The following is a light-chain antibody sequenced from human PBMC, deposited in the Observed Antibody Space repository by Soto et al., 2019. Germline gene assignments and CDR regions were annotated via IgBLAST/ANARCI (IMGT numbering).Light chain of an antibody. CDR3: CSYAGSYTLGV. CDR2: AVS. V-gene: IGLV2-11*01. J-gene: IGLJ3*02. Sequence: QSVLTQPRSVSGSPGQSVTISCTGTSSDVGGYNYVSWYQQHPGKAPKLMIYAVSKRPSGVPDRFSGSKSGNTASLTISGLQAEDEADYYCCSYAGSYTLGVFGGGTKLTVL. CDR1: SSDVGGYNY.